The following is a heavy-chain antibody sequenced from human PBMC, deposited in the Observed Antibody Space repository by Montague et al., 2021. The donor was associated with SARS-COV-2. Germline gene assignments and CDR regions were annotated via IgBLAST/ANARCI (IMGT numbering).Heavy chain of an antibody. D-gene: IGHD3-22*01. CDR3: ARRGFDTSGYYSYFDY. V-gene: IGHV5-51*01. CDR1: GYSFTKYW. CDR2: IYPGDSDS. Sequence: QSGAEVKKPGESLKISCNGSGYSFTKYWIGWVRQMPGKGLEWMGIIYPGDSDSRYSPSFQGQVTISADKSISTAYLQWSSLEASDTAMYYCARRGFDTSGYYSYFDYWGQGTLVTVPS. J-gene: IGHJ4*02.